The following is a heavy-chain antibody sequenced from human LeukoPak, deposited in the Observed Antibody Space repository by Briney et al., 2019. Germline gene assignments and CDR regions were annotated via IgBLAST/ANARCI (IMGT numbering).Heavy chain of an antibody. CDR3: ARYRTGTTSYYYYYYMDV. J-gene: IGHJ6*03. CDR1: GLTFSRYR. Sequence: GGSLRLSCAASGLTFSRYRMNWVRQAPGKGLEWVLYISSSGSTIYYADSVKGRFTISRDNAKNSLYLQMNSLRAEDTAVYYCARYRTGTTSYYYYYYMDVWGKGTTVTISS. V-gene: IGHV3-48*04. CDR2: ISSSGSTI. D-gene: IGHD1-1*01.